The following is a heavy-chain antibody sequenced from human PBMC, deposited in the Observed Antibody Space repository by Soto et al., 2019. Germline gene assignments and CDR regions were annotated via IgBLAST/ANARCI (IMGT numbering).Heavy chain of an antibody. J-gene: IGHJ6*02. Sequence: QVQLVQSGAEVKKPGSSVKVSCKASGGTFSRYTFTWVRQAPGQGLEWMGRIIPIVDIPNYAQKFQGRVTMTADKSTSTAYMELRRLTSDDTAVYYCASHFTGVLVLGTSPPGGDNFGWDVWGQGTTVSVS. CDR1: GGTFSRYT. V-gene: IGHV1-69*02. D-gene: IGHD2-8*02. CDR2: IIPIVDIP. CDR3: ASHFTGVLVLGTSPPGGDNFGWDV.